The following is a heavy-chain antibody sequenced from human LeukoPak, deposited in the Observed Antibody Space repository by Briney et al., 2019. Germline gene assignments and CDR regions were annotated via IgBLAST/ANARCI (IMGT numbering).Heavy chain of an antibody. D-gene: IGHD6-13*01. Sequence: GGSLRLSCAASGFTFSNYGMHWVRQAPGKGLEWVAVIWYDGSNKYYADSVKGRFTISRDNSKNTLNLQMNSLRAEDTAVYYCSKGTPGIAAAGTGYFQHWGQGTLVTVSS. CDR1: GFTFSNYG. CDR2: IWYDGSNK. CDR3: SKGTPGIAAAGTGYFQH. J-gene: IGHJ1*01. V-gene: IGHV3-33*06.